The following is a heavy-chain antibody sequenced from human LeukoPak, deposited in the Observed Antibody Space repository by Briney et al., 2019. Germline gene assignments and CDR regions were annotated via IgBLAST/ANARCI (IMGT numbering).Heavy chain of an antibody. D-gene: IGHD3-22*01. Sequence: SETLSLTCAVYGGSFSGYYWSWIRQPPGKGLEWIGEINHSGSTNYNPSLKSRVTISVDTSKDQFSLKLSSVTAADTAVYYCARGRRLLDYWGQGTLVTVSS. CDR3: ARGRRLLDY. J-gene: IGHJ4*02. CDR2: INHSGST. V-gene: IGHV4-34*01. CDR1: GGSFSGYY.